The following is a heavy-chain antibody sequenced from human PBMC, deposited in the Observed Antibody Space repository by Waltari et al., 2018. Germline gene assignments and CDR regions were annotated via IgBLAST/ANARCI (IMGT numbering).Heavy chain of an antibody. CDR1: GGSISSGSYY. V-gene: IGHV4-61*02. CDR3: AREGIVPHHAFDI. J-gene: IGHJ3*02. CDR2: IYTSGST. Sequence: QVQLQESGPGLVKPSQTLSLTCTVSGGSISSGSYYWSWIRQPAGKGLEWIGRIYTSGSTNYNPSLKSRVTISVDTSKNQFSLKLSSVTAADTAVYYCAREGIVPHHAFDIWGQGTMVTVSS. D-gene: IGHD2-2*01.